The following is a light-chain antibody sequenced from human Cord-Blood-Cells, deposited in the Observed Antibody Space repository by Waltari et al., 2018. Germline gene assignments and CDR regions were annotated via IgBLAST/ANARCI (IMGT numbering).Light chain of an antibody. J-gene: IGKJ4*01. CDR3: QQRSNWPRLT. V-gene: IGKV3-11*01. CDR1: QSVSSY. Sequence: TLSLSPGERATLSCRASQSVSSYLAWYQQKPGQAPRLLIYDASNRATGIPARFSGSGSGTDFTLTISSLEPEDFAVYYCQQRSNWPRLTFGGGTKVEIK. CDR2: DAS.